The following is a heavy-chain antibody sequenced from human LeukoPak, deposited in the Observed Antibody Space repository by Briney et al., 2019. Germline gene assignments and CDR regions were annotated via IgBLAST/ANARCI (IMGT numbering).Heavy chain of an antibody. CDR3: ARGGWWQAYFDY. J-gene: IGHJ4*02. Sequence: PSETLSLTCTVSGGSISSYYWSWIRQPPGKGLEWIGYIYHSGSTYYNPSLKSRVTISLDRSKNQCSLKLSSVTAADTAVYYCARGGWWQAYFDYWGQGTLVTVSS. D-gene: IGHD2-15*01. CDR1: GGSISSYY. CDR2: IYHSGST. V-gene: IGHV4-59*12.